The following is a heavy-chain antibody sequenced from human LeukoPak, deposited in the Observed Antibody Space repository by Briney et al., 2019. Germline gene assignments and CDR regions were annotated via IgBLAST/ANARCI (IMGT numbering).Heavy chain of an antibody. CDR3: ARALTVATIPDS. CDR1: GFTVSSNH. CDR2: IFTGGST. V-gene: IGHV3-53*01. J-gene: IGHJ4*02. D-gene: IGHD5-12*01. Sequence: PGGSLRLSCAVSGFTVSSNHMSWVRQAPGKGLEWVSVIFTGGSTFYTNSVKGRFTISRDNSNNTLYLLMNSLGAEDTAVYYCARALTVATIPDSWGQGTLVTVSS.